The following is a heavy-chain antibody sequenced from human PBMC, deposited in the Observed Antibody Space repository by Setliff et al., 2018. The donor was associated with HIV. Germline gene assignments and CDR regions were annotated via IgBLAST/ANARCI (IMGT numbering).Heavy chain of an antibody. Sequence: ETLSLTCRVYGGSITSGNYYWGWIRQAPGKGLEWTASMIYGGDTWYNPPLKSRVTIYVDTANNEISLRLSSVTAEDTAVYRCARPHSGRGGGAWFDPWGQGIQVTVSS. V-gene: IGHV4-39*01. CDR2: MIYGGDT. D-gene: IGHD6-19*01. J-gene: IGHJ5*02. CDR1: GGSITSGNYY. CDR3: ARPHSGRGGGAWFDP.